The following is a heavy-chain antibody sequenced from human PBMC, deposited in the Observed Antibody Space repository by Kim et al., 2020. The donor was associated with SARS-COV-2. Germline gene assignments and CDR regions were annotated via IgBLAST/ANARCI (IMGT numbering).Heavy chain of an antibody. V-gene: IGHV3-33*01. CDR1: GFTFSRYG. J-gene: IGHJ4*02. D-gene: IGHD1-26*01. Sequence: GGSLRLSCAASGFTFSRYGMHWVRQAPGKGLEWVAVIWNDGSNKYYADSVKGRFTISRDNSKNTLYLQMNSLRDEDTAVYYCARAVYTGSFDFDYWGQGTLVTVSS. CDR3: ARAVYTGSFDFDY. CDR2: IWNDGSNK.